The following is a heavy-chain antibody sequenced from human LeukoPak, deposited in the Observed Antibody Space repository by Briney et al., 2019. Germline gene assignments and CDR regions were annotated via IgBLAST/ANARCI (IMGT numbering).Heavy chain of an antibody. CDR3: ARASTVYNKHWLAP. CDR2: IYYSGST. CDR1: GGSISSYY. J-gene: IGHJ5*02. V-gene: IGHV4-59*08. D-gene: IGHD4-17*01. Sequence: SETLSLTCTVSGGSISSYYWSWIRQPPGKGLEWIGYIYYSGSTNYNPSLKSRVTISVDTSKNQFSLKLSSVTAADTAVYYCARASTVYNKHWLAPWGEGTVVRLL.